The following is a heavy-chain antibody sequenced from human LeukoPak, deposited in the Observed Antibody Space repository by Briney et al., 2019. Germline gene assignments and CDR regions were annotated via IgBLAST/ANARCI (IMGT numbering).Heavy chain of an antibody. V-gene: IGHV3-23*01. CDR3: AKDLSGPGWYFDL. CDR2: INESGSRT. CDR1: GFTFSSYA. D-gene: IGHD1-26*01. Sequence: GGSLRLSCAASGFTFSSYAMSWVRQAPGKGLEWVSGINESGSRTYYADSVKGRFTISRDNSKNTLYLQLNSLRAEDTAVYYCAKDLSGPGWYFDLWGRGTLVTVSS. J-gene: IGHJ2*01.